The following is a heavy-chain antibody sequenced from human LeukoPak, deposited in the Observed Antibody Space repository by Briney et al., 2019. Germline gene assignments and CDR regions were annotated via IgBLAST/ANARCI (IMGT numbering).Heavy chain of an antibody. J-gene: IGHJ6*03. CDR3: ARISGTIFAGYMDV. CDR2: ISSSSSSI. Sequence: GGSLRLSCAASGFTFSSYAMHWVRQAPGKGLEWVSYISSSSSSIIYADSVKGRFTISRDNAKNSLYLQMNSLRAEDTAVYYCARISGTIFAGYMDVWGKGTTVTVSS. D-gene: IGHD1-26*01. CDR1: GFTFSSYA. V-gene: IGHV3-48*01.